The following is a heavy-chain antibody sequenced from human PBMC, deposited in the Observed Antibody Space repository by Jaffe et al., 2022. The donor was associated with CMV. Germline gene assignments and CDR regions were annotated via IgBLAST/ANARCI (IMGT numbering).Heavy chain of an antibody. Sequence: EVQLVQSGAEVKKPGESLKISCKGSGYSFTSYWIGWVRQMPGKGLEWMGIIYPGDSDTRYSPSFQGQVTISADKSISTAYLQWSSLKASDTAMYYCARQDYYDSSGYYYGKFLEAAAGFDYWGQGTLVTVSS. CDR1: GYSFTSYW. CDR3: ARQDYYDSSGYYYGKFLEAAAGFDY. V-gene: IGHV5-51*01. CDR2: IYPGDSDT. D-gene: IGHD3-22*01. J-gene: IGHJ4*02.